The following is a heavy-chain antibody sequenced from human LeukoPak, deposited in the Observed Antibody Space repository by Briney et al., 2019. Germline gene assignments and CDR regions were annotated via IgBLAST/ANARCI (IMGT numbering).Heavy chain of an antibody. CDR3: ARGGEFSGYEI. J-gene: IGHJ4*02. V-gene: IGHV3-64*01. CDR1: GFTFSSYA. CDR2: ISSNGGST. D-gene: IGHD5-12*01. Sequence: PGGSLRLSCAASGFTFSSYAMHWVRQAPGKGLEYVSAISSNGGSTYYANSVKGRFTVSRDNAKNSLYLQMNSLRAEDTAVYYCARGGEFSGYEIWGQGTLVTVSS.